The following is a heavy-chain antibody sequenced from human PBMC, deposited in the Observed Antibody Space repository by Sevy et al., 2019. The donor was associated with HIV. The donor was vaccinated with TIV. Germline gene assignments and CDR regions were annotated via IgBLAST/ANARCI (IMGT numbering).Heavy chain of an antibody. D-gene: IGHD3-10*01. CDR2: ISSSSSYI. Sequence: GGSLRLSCAASGFTFSSYSMSWVRQAPGKGLEWVSSISSSSSYIYYADSVKGRFTISRDNAKNSLYLQMNSLRAEDTAVYYCARDYGSGSFSFDYWGQGTLVTVSS. CDR1: GFTFSSYS. V-gene: IGHV3-21*01. CDR3: ARDYGSGSFSFDY. J-gene: IGHJ4*02.